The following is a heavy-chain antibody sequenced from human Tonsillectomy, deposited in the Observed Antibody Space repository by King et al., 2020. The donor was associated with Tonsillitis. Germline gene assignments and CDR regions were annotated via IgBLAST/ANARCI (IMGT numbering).Heavy chain of an antibody. CDR1: GFTVSSNY. Sequence: VQLVESGGGLVQPGGSLRLSFAASGFTVSSNYMSWVRQAPGKGLEWVSVIYSGGSTYYADSVKGRFTISRDNSKNTLYLQMNSLRAEDTAVYYCARDSPLEGVYAMGVRGAFDIWGQGTMVTVSS. CDR3: ARDSPLEGVYAMGVRGAFDI. D-gene: IGHD2-8*01. CDR2: IYSGGST. V-gene: IGHV3-66*01. J-gene: IGHJ3*02.